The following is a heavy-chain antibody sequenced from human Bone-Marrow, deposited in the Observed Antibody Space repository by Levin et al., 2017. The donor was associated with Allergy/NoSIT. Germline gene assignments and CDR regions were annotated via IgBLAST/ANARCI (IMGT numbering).Heavy chain of an antibody. D-gene: IGHD2/OR15-2a*01. CDR1: GFSFSTYV. V-gene: IGHV3-30-3*01. Sequence: PGGSLRLSCAASGFSFSTYVMHWVRQAPGKGLEWVTLITFDGSDKDYADSVKGRFTISRDNSKNTLYLQMNSLRPDDTAVYFCARGALWQHLEYYFDSWGQGTLVTVSS. CDR2: ITFDGSDK. CDR3: ARGALWQHLEYYFDS. J-gene: IGHJ4*02.